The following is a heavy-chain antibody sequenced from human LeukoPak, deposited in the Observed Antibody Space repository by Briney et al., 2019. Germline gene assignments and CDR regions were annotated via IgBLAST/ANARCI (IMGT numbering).Heavy chain of an antibody. CDR1: GFTFSSHS. CDR2: IDSSSSHI. Sequence: GGSLRLSCAASGFTFSSHSMSWVRQAPGKGLDWVSSIDSSSSHIYYADSMEGRFTISRDNAKNSLFLQMNSLRAEGTAVYYCARDFTTQLDGYSPPYHFDYWGQGALVPVSS. CDR3: ARDFTTQLDGYSPPYHFDY. D-gene: IGHD5-24*01. J-gene: IGHJ4*02. V-gene: IGHV3-21*01.